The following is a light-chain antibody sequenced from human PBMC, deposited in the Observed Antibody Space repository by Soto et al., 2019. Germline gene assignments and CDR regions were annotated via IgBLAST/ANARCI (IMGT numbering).Light chain of an antibody. V-gene: IGKV1-17*03. CDR1: QDISNY. Sequence: DIPMTQSPSAMSASVGDRVTITCRASQDISNYLAWFQQKPGKVPQRLIFAASNLQSGVPARFSGSGSETEFTLTISSLQPEDFATYYCLQHHSYPYTFGQGTKLEIK. CDR2: AAS. J-gene: IGKJ2*01. CDR3: LQHHSYPYT.